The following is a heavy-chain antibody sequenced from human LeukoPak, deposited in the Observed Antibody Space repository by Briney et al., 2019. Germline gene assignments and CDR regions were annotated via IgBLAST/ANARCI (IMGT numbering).Heavy chain of an antibody. D-gene: IGHD3-22*01. CDR3: ARGYYDSSGYYPPLYYYGMDV. J-gene: IGHJ6*02. V-gene: IGHV4-59*01. CDR1: VGSISSYY. CDR2: IYYSGST. Sequence: SETLSLTCTVSVGSISSYYWSWIRQPPWKGLEWIGYIYYSGSTNYNPSLKSRVTISVDTSKNQFSLKLSSVTAADTAVYYCARGYYDSSGYYPPLYYYGMDVWGQGTTVTVSS.